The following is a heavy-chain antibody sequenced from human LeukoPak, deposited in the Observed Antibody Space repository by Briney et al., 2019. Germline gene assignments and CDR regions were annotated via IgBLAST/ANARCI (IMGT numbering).Heavy chain of an antibody. CDR2: ISFDGGNK. V-gene: IGHV3-30*04. D-gene: IGHD3-9*01. CDR1: GFTFSSYA. Sequence: GGSLRLSCAASGFTFSSYAVHWVRQAPGKGLEWVAVISFDGGNKYYADSVKGRFILSRDNSKNTLYLQVNSLRAEDTAVYYCARDLTSSGSRGVDYWGQGTLVTVSP. J-gene: IGHJ4*02. CDR3: ARDLTSSGSRGVDY.